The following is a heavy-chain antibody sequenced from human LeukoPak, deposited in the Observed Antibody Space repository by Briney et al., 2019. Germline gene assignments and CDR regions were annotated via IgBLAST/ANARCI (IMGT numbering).Heavy chain of an antibody. CDR3: AKSKDSSGWYYFDY. D-gene: IGHD6-19*01. CDR1: GFTFSSYW. CDR2: INSDGSST. Sequence: GGSLRLSCAASGFTFSSYWMHWVRQAPGKGLVWVSRINSDGSSTSYADSVKGRFTISRDNAKNTLYLQMNSLRAEDTSVYYCAKSKDSSGWYYFDYWGQGTLVTVSS. V-gene: IGHV3-74*01. J-gene: IGHJ4*02.